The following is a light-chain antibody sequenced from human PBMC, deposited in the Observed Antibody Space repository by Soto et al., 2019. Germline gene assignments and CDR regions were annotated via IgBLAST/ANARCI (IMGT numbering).Light chain of an antibody. Sequence: EIVLPQSPATLSLSPGERATLACRASQSVSSYLAWYQQKPVQTPRLLIYDASNSATGIPARFSGSGSGTDFTLTISSLEPEDFAVYYGQQRSSWPRTFGQGTKLEIK. J-gene: IGKJ2*01. CDR3: QQRSSWPRT. V-gene: IGKV3-11*01. CDR2: DAS. CDR1: QSVSSY.